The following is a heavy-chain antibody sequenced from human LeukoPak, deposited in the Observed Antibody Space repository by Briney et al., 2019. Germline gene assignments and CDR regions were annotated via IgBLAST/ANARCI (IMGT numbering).Heavy chain of an antibody. CDR3: ARDLGPTVWFDP. CDR2: IYYSGST. Sequence: GSLRLSCAASGFTFKNYGMSWVRQPPGKGLEWIGYIYYSGSTNYNPSLKSRVTISVDTSKNQFSLKLSSVTAADTAVYYCARDLGPTVWFDPWGQGTLVTVSS. J-gene: IGHJ5*02. CDR1: GFTFKNYG. V-gene: IGHV4-59*01. D-gene: IGHD4-11*01.